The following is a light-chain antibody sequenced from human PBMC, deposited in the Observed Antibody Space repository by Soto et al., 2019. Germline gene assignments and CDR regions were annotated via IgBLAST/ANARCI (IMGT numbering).Light chain of an antibody. CDR3: QSFDIGLSAVV. Sequence: QAVVTQPPSVSGAPGQRVTISCTGTSSNIGAGYDVHWYQQVPGTAPRLLIYGHKNRPSGVPDRCSGSKSGASASLAITGLQAEDEADYYWQSFDIGLSAVVFGGGTKVTVL. CDR2: GHK. J-gene: IGLJ2*01. CDR1: SSNIGAGYD. V-gene: IGLV1-40*03.